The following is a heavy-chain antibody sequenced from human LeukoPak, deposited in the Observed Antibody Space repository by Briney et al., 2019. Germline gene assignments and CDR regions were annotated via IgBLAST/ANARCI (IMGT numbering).Heavy chain of an antibody. D-gene: IGHD1-26*01. V-gene: IGHV1-18*01. CDR3: ARDLLRGATTGAFYI. J-gene: IGHJ3*02. CDR2: ISAYNGNT. Sequence: ASVKVSCKASGYTFTSYGISWVRQAPGQGLEWMGWISAYNGNTNYAQNIQGRVTMTTDTSTSTAYMELRSLSSDATAVYSCARDLLRGATTGAFYIRGQGTMVTVSS. CDR1: GYTFTSYG.